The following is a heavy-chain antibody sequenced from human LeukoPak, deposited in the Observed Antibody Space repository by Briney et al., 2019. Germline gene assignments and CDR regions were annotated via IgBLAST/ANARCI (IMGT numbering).Heavy chain of an antibody. J-gene: IGHJ5*02. V-gene: IGHV1-2*06. CDR2: INPNSGGT. CDR3: AREVLYGGDHNWFDP. D-gene: IGHD4-23*01. Sequence: GASVTLSCKASAYTFTGYYMHWVRQAPGQGLEWMGRINPNSGGTNYAQKFQGRVTMTRDTSISTAYMELSRLRSDDTAVYYRAREVLYGGDHNWFDPWGQGSLVTVSS. CDR1: AYTFTGYY.